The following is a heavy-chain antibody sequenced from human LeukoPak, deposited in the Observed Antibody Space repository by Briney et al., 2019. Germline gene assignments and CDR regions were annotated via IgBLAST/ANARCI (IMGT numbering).Heavy chain of an antibody. CDR1: GGSISSGSYY. D-gene: IGHD2-15*01. CDR2: IYTSGST. CDR3: ARAPGYCSGGSCYPTTYYFDY. Sequence: PSETLSLTCTVSGGSISSGSYYWRWIRQPAGKGLEWLGRIYTSGSTNYNPSLKSRVTISVDTSKNQFSLKLSSVTAADTAVYYCARAPGYCSGGSCYPTTYYFDYWGQGTLVTVSS. V-gene: IGHV4-61*02. J-gene: IGHJ4*02.